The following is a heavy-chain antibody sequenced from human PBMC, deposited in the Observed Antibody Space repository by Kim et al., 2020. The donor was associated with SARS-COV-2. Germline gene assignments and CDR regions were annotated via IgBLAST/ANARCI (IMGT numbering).Heavy chain of an antibody. D-gene: IGHD4-17*01. CDR3: ARSGDYGDYDFDY. J-gene: IGHJ4*02. Sequence: AQKFQGRVTLTRDTSISTAYMELSRLRSDDTAVYYCARSGDYGDYDFDYWGQGTLVTVSS. V-gene: IGHV1-2*02.